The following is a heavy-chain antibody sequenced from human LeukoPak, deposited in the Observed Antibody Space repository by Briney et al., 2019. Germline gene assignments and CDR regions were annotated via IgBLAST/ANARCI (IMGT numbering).Heavy chain of an antibody. CDR2: ISSSGSTI. CDR1: GFTFSDYY. Sequence: GGSLRLFCAASGFTFSDYYMSWIRQAPGKGLEWVSYISSSGSTIYYADSVKGRFTISRDNAKNSLYLQMNSLRAEDTAVYYCASGLDYGALFDIWGQGTMVTVSS. V-gene: IGHV3-11*01. D-gene: IGHD4-17*01. CDR3: ASGLDYGALFDI. J-gene: IGHJ3*02.